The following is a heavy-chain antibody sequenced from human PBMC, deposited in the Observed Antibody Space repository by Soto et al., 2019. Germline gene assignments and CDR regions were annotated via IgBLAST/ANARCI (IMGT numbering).Heavy chain of an antibody. CDR1: SASISSSSYT. CDR3: ARLHGYCISSSCHGHYAMDV. CDR2: FYYSGTT. D-gene: IGHD2-2*01. Sequence: NPSETLSLTCTVSSASISSSSYTWGWIRQPPGKGLEWIGSFYYSGTTYYNPSLNSRVTVSVDTSKNQFSLKVTSVTAADTAVYYCARLHGYCISSSCHGHYAMDVWGQGTTVT. J-gene: IGHJ6*02. V-gene: IGHV4-39*01.